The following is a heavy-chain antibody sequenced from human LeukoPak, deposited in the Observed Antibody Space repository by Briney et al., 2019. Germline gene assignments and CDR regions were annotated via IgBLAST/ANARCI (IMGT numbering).Heavy chain of an antibody. D-gene: IGHD3-22*01. V-gene: IGHV4-38-2*01. CDR2: IYHSGST. CDR1: GYSISSGYY. CDR3: ARGHYYDSSGYYTYDAFDI. Sequence: SETLSLTCAVSGYSISSGYYWGWIRQPPGKGLEWIGSIYHSGSTYYNPSLKSRVTISVDTSKNQFSLKLSSVTAADTAVYYCARGHYYDSSGYYTYDAFDIWGQGIMVTVSS. J-gene: IGHJ3*02.